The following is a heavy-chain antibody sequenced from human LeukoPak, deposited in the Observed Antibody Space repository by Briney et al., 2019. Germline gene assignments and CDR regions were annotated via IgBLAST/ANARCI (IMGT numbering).Heavy chain of an antibody. Sequence: PGGSLRLSCITSGFTFGDYAMSWFRQAPGKGLEWVGFIRSKAYGGTTEYAASVKGRFTISRDDSKSIAYLQMNSLRAEDTAVYYCARARDGYNSNAFDIWGQGTMVTVSS. D-gene: IGHD5-24*01. CDR3: ARARDGYNSNAFDI. V-gene: IGHV3-49*03. CDR1: GFTFGDYA. J-gene: IGHJ3*02. CDR2: IRSKAYGGTT.